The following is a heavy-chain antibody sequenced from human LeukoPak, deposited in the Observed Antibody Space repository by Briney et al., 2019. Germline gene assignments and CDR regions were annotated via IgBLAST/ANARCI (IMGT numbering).Heavy chain of an antibody. J-gene: IGHJ4*02. CDR2: ISWDGGST. D-gene: IGHD3-22*01. CDR1: GFTFDDYA. Sequence: PGGSLRLSCAASGFTFDDYAMHWVRQAPGKGLEWVSLISWDGGSTYYADSVKGRFTISRDNSKNSLYLQMNSLRAEDTALYYCAKDISNLGSGTMIDYWGQGTLVTVSS. V-gene: IGHV3-43D*03. CDR3: AKDISNLGSGTMIDY.